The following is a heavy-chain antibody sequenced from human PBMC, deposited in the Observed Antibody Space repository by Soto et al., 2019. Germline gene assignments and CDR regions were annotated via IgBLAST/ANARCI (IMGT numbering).Heavy chain of an antibody. CDR2: ISYSGST. D-gene: IGHD6-19*01. V-gene: IGHV4-39*02. CDR3: ARRGSRLSVAVAAFDY. CDR1: SGSISTSGYY. J-gene: IGHJ4*02. Sequence: PPETLSLTCSVSSGSISTSGYYWGWIRQPPGTGLEWIGGISYSGSTYYNPSLKSRLTISVDTSKNHFSLKLTSVTAADTAVYFCARRGSRLSVAVAAFDYWSQGTLVTVS.